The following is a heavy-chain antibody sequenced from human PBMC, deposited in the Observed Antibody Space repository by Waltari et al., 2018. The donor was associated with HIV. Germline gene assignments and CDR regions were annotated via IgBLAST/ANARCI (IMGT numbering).Heavy chain of an antibody. J-gene: IGHJ5*02. CDR1: GYTFNNYG. CDR3: GIYLFPRLQLRSDWIDP. V-gene: IGHV1-18*01. D-gene: IGHD1-1*01. CDR2: VSGFNANT. Sequence: QVQLEQSGTEVKKPGASVKVSCRASGYTFNNYGITWVRQAPGQGLAWMGWVSGFNANTNYAQTFQCRATMTADTSTRTCYLELRCLKSDDTAVYFCGIYLFPRLQLRSDWIDPWGQGTLVIVSS.